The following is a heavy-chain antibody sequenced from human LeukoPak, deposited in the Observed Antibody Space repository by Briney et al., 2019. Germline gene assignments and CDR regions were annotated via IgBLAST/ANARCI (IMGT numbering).Heavy chain of an antibody. CDR3: AKGDTGVIRRYYFDF. CDR1: GFTFSNYG. J-gene: IGHJ4*02. D-gene: IGHD5-18*01. Sequence: EGSLRLSCAAAGFTFSNYGMSWVRQAPGKGLEWVSVISGSGATTYYADSVKGRFTISRDNSKNILFLQMNSLRAEDTAVYYCAKGDTGVIRRYYFDFWGQGTLVTVSS. V-gene: IGHV3-23*01. CDR2: ISGSGATT.